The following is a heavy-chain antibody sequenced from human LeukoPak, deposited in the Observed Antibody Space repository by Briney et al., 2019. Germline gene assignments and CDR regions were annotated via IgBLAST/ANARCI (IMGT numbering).Heavy chain of an antibody. V-gene: IGHV3-7*03. CDR3: ARDASESSTGWYSFDY. J-gene: IGHJ4*02. CDR2: IKGDGSQS. D-gene: IGHD6-19*01. Sequence: SGGSLRLSCAASGFTFTTSWMNWVRQAPGRGLEWVAMIKGDGSQSYYVDSVRGRFTISRDNAKDSLYLQMDSLRAEDTAVYYYARDASESSTGWYSFDYWGQGALVTVSS. CDR1: GFTFTTSW.